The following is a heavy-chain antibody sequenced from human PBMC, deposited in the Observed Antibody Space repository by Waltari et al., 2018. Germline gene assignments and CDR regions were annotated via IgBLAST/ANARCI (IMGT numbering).Heavy chain of an antibody. CDR2: IYYSGST. Sequence: QVQLQESGPGLVNPSETLSLTCTVSGGSISSHYWSCIRQPPGKGLEWIGYIYYSGSTNYKPSLKSRVTISLDTSKNQFSLKLSSVTAADTAVYYCAKLGYCSGGSCYYAFDIWGQGTMVTVSS. CDR1: GGSISSHY. V-gene: IGHV4-59*11. J-gene: IGHJ3*02. CDR3: AKLGYCSGGSCYYAFDI. D-gene: IGHD2-15*01.